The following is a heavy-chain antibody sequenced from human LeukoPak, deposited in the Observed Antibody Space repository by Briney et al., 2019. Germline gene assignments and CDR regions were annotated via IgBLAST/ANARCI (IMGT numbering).Heavy chain of an antibody. D-gene: IGHD5-18*01. J-gene: IGHJ4*02. CDR2: IWYDGRDK. CDR1: GFTFNGCG. V-gene: IGHV3-30*02. Sequence: GGSLRLSCAASGFTFNGCGMHRVPQAPGKGLEWVAFIWYDGRDKYYADSVKGRFTISRDNSKNTLYLQMNSLRAEDTAMYYCAKDPYSYGSYFDYWGQGTLVTVSS. CDR3: AKDPYSYGSYFDY.